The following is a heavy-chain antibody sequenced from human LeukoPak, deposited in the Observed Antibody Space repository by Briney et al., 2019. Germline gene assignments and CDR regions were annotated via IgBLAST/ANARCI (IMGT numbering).Heavy chain of an antibody. CDR1: GDSVSSNSAA. CDR2: TYYRSKWNN. Sequence: SQTLSLSCAISGDSVSSNSAAWSWIRQSPSRGLEWLGRTYYRSKWNNNYAISVKSRITINPDTSKNQFSLQLNSVTPEDTGVYYCARARGYFDLWGRGTKVTVSS. D-gene: IGHD3-10*01. J-gene: IGHJ2*01. CDR3: ARARGYFDL. V-gene: IGHV6-1*01.